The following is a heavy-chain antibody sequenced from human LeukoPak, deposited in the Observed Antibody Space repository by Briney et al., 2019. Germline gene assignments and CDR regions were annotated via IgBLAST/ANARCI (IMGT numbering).Heavy chain of an antibody. Sequence: ASVKVSCKASGFSFNSQGMNWVRQVPGQGLEWMGWINTHSGNPTYAQGFTGRFVFSVDTSGSTAFLQISSLETEDTAVYYCASMGSDGFDIWGQGTMIIVSS. CDR3: ASMGSDGFDI. V-gene: IGHV7-4-1*02. J-gene: IGHJ3*02. CDR2: INTHSGNP. CDR1: GFSFNSQG. D-gene: IGHD3-16*01.